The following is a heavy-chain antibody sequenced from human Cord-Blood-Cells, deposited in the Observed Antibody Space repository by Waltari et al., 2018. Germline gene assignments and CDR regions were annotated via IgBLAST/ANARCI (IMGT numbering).Heavy chain of an antibody. V-gene: IGHV1-8*01. D-gene: IGHD6-6*01. Sequence: QVQLVQSGAEVKKHGASVKVSCKAAGYTFTSYDINWWRQATGQGLEWMGWMNPNSGNTGYAQKFQGRVTMTRNTSISTAYMELSSLRSEDTAVYYCARGMLKQLDFDYWGQGTLVTVSS. J-gene: IGHJ4*02. CDR2: MNPNSGNT. CDR3: ARGMLKQLDFDY. CDR1: GYTFTSYD.